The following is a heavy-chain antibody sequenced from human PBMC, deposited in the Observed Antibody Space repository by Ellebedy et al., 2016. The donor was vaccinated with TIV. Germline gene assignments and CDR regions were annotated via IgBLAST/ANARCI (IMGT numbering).Heavy chain of an antibody. J-gene: IGHJ6*02. CDR2: ISSAGSP. CDR1: GFTFSGFA. D-gene: IGHD4-17*01. CDR3: AKESRQYGDYYYYGMDV. V-gene: IGHV3-23*01. Sequence: GESLKISCAASGFTFSGFAMSWVRQAPGKGLEWVSTISSAGSPNYADSVKGRFTISRDNSKNTLYLQMNSLRGEDTAVYYCAKESRQYGDYYYYGMDVWGQGTTVTVSS.